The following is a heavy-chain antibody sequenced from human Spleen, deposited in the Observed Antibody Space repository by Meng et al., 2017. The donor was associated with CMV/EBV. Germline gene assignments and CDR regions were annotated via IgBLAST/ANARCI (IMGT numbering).Heavy chain of an antibody. D-gene: IGHD3-16*01. CDR2: IRGSGDST. CDR3: AKEMGSYGMEFLIPFDY. J-gene: IGHJ4*02. V-gene: IGHV3-23*01. CDR1: GFTFSSYA. Sequence: GGPLRLSCAASGFTFSSYAMTWVRQAPGKGLEWVSTIRGSGDSTYYADSVKGRFTISRDNSKNTLYLQMNSLRAEDTAVYYCAKEMGSYGMEFLIPFDYWGQGSLVTVSS.